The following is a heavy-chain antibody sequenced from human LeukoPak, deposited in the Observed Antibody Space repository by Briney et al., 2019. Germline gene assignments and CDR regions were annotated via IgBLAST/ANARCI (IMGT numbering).Heavy chain of an antibody. J-gene: IGHJ4*02. Sequence: GGSLRLSCAVSGFTFSRFAMNWVRQAPGKGLEWVSIISNSGTITSYADSVKGRFTISRDNSKNTLYLQMNSLRAEDTAVYYCARDEGYWGQGTLVTVSS. CDR1: GFTFSRFA. CDR2: ISNSGTIT. CDR3: ARDEGY. V-gene: IGHV3-23*01.